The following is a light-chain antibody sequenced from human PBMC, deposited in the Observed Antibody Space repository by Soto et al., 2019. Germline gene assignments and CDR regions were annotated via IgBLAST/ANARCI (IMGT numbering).Light chain of an antibody. J-gene: IGLJ1*01. CDR3: SSYTSSSTRV. Sequence: QSVLTQPASVSGSPGQSITISCTGTSGDVGGYNYVSWYQQHPGKAPKLMIYDVTTRPSGVSNRFSGSKSGNTASLTISGLQPEDEADYYCSSYTSSSTRVFGTGTKVTVL. CDR2: DVT. CDR1: SGDVGGYNY. V-gene: IGLV2-14*01.